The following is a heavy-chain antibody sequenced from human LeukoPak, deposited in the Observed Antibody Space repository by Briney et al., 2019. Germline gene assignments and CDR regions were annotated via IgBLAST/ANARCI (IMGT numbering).Heavy chain of an antibody. CDR2: IYYSGST. CDR3: ARGRRYFDWFPFDY. Sequence: ASETLSLTCTVSGGSISSYYWSWIRQPPGKGLEWIGYIYYSGSTNYNPSLKSRVTLSVDTSKNQFSLKLSSVTAADTAVYFCARGRRYFDWFPFDYWGQGTLVTVSS. J-gene: IGHJ4*02. CDR1: GGSISSYY. V-gene: IGHV4-59*12. D-gene: IGHD3-9*01.